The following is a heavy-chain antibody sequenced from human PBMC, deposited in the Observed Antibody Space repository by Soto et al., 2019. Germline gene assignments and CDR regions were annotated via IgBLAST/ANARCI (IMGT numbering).Heavy chain of an antibody. CDR3: ARDGGYDYIWGSYRYDSYFDY. CDR2: IYHSGST. V-gene: IGHV4-4*02. CDR1: SGSISSSNW. J-gene: IGHJ4*02. Sequence: SETLSLTCAVSSGSISSSNWWSWVRQPPGKGLEWIGEIYHSGSTNYNPSLKSRVTISVDKSKNQFSLKLSSVTAADTAVYYCARDGGYDYIWGSYRYDSYFDYWGQGTLVTVSS. D-gene: IGHD3-16*02.